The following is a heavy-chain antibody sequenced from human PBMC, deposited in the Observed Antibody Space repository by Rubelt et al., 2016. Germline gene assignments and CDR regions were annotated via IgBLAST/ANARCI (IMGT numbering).Heavy chain of an antibody. CDR1: GFTFSSYA. CDR3: VRDRYASASGGMDV. V-gene: IGHV3-66*02. J-gene: IGHJ6*02. D-gene: IGHD3-10*01. CDR2: IYSGGST. Sequence: EVQLVESGGGLVKPGGSLRLSCAASGFTFSSYAMSWVRQAPGKGLEWVSAIYSGGSTYYADSVKGRFTISRDNSKNTLDLDISRLRAEDTAVYYCVRDRYASASGGMDVWGQGTTVTVSS.